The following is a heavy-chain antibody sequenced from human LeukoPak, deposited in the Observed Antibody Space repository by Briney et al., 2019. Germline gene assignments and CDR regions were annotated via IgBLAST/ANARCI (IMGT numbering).Heavy chain of an antibody. CDR2: IYYSGST. CDR3: ARQGVVPAAINY. Sequence: SETLSLTCTGAGGSISSYYWSWIRQPPGKGLEWIGYIYYSGSTNYNTSLKSRVTISVDTSKNQFSLKLSSVTAADTAVYYCARQGVVPAAINYWGQGTLVTVSS. V-gene: IGHV4-59*08. D-gene: IGHD2-2*02. CDR1: GGSISSYY. J-gene: IGHJ4*02.